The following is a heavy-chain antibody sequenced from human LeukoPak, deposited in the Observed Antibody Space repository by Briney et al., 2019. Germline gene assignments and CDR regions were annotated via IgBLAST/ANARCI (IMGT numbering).Heavy chain of an antibody. Sequence: GASVKVSCKASGYTFTSYGISWVRQGPGQGREWMGWISAYNGNPNYAQKLQGRVTMTTGRSTSTAYMELRSLRSDDTAVYYCARAGQGYYYDTSAYYYDYWGQGTLVTVSS. CDR3: ARAGQGYYYDTSAYYYDY. CDR1: GYTFTSYG. V-gene: IGHV1-18*01. CDR2: ISAYNGNP. D-gene: IGHD3-22*01. J-gene: IGHJ4*02.